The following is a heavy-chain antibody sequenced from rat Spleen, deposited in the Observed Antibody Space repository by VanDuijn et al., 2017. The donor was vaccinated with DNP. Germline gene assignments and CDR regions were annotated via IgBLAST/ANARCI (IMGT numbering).Heavy chain of an antibody. CDR2: ITNSGGST. J-gene: IGHJ2*01. V-gene: IGHV5-25*01. CDR3: ARLTTEGIVDY. Sequence: EVQLVESGGGLVQPGRSLNLSCAASGFIFSNYNMAWVRQTPTKGLEWVASITNSGGSTYYRDSVKGRFTVSRDSAKSSLYLQMDSLRSEDTATYYCARLTTEGIVDYWGQGVMVTVSS. D-gene: IGHD1-11*01. CDR1: GFIFSNYN.